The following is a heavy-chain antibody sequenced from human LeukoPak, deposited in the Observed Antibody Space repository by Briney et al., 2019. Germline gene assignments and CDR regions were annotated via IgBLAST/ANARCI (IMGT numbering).Heavy chain of an antibody. Sequence: GGSLRLSCAASGFTFSNHWMHWVRQAPGKGLVWVSHINSDGSRTNYAASVKGRFTISRDNAKNTLYLQMNSLRAEDTAVYYCARQPDYWGQGTLVTVSS. J-gene: IGHJ4*02. D-gene: IGHD1-14*01. V-gene: IGHV3-74*01. CDR1: GFTFSNHW. CDR3: ARQPDY. CDR2: INSDGSRT.